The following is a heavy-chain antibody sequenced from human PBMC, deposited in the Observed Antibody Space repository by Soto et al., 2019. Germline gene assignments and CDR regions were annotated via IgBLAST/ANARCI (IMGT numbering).Heavy chain of an antibody. CDR3: ARHAQDIVVVVASRGAFDI. CDR2: IYYSGST. D-gene: IGHD2-15*01. V-gene: IGHV4-59*08. Sequence: PSVTMSLTCTVSGGSISSYYLSWIRQPPGKGLEWIGYIYYSGSTNYNPSLKSRVTISVDTSKNQFSLKLSSVTAADTAVYYCARHAQDIVVVVASRGAFDIWGQGTMVTVSS. J-gene: IGHJ3*02. CDR1: GGSISSYY.